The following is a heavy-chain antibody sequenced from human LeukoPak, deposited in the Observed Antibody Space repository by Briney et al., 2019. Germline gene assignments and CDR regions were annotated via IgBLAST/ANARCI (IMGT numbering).Heavy chain of an antibody. Sequence: SETLSLTCAVYGESFSGYFWTWIRQPPGKGLEWIGEINHSGIINYNPFLKSRVTISVDTSKNQFSLKVTSLTAADTAVYYCARAPGTVAIDYWGQGTLVTVSS. V-gene: IGHV4-34*01. CDR2: INHSGII. CDR1: GESFSGYF. CDR3: ARAPGTVAIDY. D-gene: IGHD5-12*01. J-gene: IGHJ4*02.